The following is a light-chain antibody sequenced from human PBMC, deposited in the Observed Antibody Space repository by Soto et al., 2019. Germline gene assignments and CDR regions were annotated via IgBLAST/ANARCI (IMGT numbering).Light chain of an antibody. V-gene: IGKV2-30*02. Sequence: DVVMTQSPLSLPVTLGQPASISCRSSQSLVHSDGNTYLNWFQQRPGQSPRRLIYKVSNRDSGVPDRFSGSGSGTNFPRKISRVEAEDVGVYYCMQGTRWPPYTFGQGTKLEIK. CDR2: KVS. J-gene: IGKJ2*01. CDR3: MQGTRWPPYT. CDR1: QSLVHSDGNTY.